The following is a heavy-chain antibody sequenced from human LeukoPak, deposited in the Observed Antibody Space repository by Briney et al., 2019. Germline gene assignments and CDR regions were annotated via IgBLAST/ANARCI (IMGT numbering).Heavy chain of an antibody. D-gene: IGHD3-10*01. V-gene: IGHV3-21*01. J-gene: IGHJ4*02. CDR2: ITSSSSYI. Sequence: PGGSLRLSCAASGFTFSSYTMNWVRQAPGKGPEWVSSITSSSSYIYYADSVKGRFTISRDNAYNSLYLQMDSLRVEDTAVYYCATNGGDYWGQGTLVTVSS. CDR3: ATNGGDY. CDR1: GFTFSSYT.